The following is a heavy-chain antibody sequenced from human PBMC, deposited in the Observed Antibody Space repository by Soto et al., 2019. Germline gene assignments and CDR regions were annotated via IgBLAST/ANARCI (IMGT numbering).Heavy chain of an antibody. V-gene: IGHV4-61*01. CDR3: ARLNGDYAYYYYGMDV. CDR1: GDSVNTGSYY. Sequence: SETLSLTCTVSGDSVNTGSYYWSWIRQPPGKGLEWIGYAYYSGSTNYNPSLKSRVTISLDTSKNHFSLKLTSVTAADTAVYYCARLNGDYAYYYYGMDVWGQGTTVTVSS. CDR2: AYYSGST. D-gene: IGHD4-17*01. J-gene: IGHJ6*02.